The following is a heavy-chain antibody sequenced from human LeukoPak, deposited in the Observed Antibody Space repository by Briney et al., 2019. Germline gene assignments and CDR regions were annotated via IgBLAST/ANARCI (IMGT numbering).Heavy chain of an antibody. CDR2: MWYDGSNK. Sequence: GGSLRLSCAASGFTFSSYGMHWVRQAPGKGLEWVAVMWYDGSNKYYADSVKGRFTISRDNSKNTLYLQVNSLRAEDTAVYYCAKGEYYYDSSGYYWEYFFDYWGQGTLVTVSS. D-gene: IGHD3-22*01. V-gene: IGHV3-30*02. J-gene: IGHJ4*02. CDR1: GFTFSSYG. CDR3: AKGEYYYDSSGYYWEYFFDY.